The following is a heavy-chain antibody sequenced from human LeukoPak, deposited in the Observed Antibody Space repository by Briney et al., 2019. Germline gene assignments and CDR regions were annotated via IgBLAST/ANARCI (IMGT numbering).Heavy chain of an antibody. CDR1: GFTLSSYE. Sequence: GGSLRLSCAASGFTLSSYEMTWVRQAPGKGLGWVAYISSNAGTIHYADSVKGRFTISRDNAKTSLYLQVNSLRAEDTAVYYCARDTGGWQKKAFDYWGQGTLVTISS. V-gene: IGHV3-48*03. J-gene: IGHJ4*02. CDR2: ISSNAGTI. D-gene: IGHD6-19*01. CDR3: ARDTGGWQKKAFDY.